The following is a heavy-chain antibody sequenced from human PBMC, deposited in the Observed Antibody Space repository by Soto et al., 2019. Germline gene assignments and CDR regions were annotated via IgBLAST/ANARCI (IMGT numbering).Heavy chain of an antibody. V-gene: IGHV3-30-3*01. CDR2: ISYDGSNK. CDR3: ARARLDTPALDY. Sequence: QVQLVESGGGVVQPGRSLRLSCAASGFTFSSYAMHWVRQAPGKGLEWVAVISYDGSNKYYADSVKGRFTISRDNSKNTLYLQMNSLRAGDTAVYYCARARLDTPALDYWGQGTLVTVSS. CDR1: GFTFSSYA. J-gene: IGHJ4*02. D-gene: IGHD2-2*01.